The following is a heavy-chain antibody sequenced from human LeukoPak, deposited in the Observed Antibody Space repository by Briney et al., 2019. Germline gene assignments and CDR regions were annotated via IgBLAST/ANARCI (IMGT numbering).Heavy chain of an antibody. V-gene: IGHV3-11*01. CDR3: ARGGGYYYDSSGYSIFDY. CDR1: GFAFSDYY. D-gene: IGHD3-22*01. CDR2: ISSSGSTI. Sequence: PGGSLRLSCAASGFAFSDYYMSWIRQAPGKGLEWVSYISSSGSTIYYADSVKGRFTISRDNAKNSLYLQMNSLRAEDTDVYYCARGGGYYYDSSGYSIFDYWGQGTLVTVSS. J-gene: IGHJ4*02.